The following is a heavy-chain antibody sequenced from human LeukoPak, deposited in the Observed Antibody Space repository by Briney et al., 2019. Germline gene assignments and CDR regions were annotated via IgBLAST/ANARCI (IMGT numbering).Heavy chain of an antibody. CDR2: IRSKAYGGTT. V-gene: IGHV3-49*04. Sequence: PGRSLRLSCTASGFTFGDYAMSWVRQAPGKGLEWVGFIRSKAYGGTTEYAASVKGRFTISRDDSKSIAYLQMNSLKTEDTAVYYCTRVLGCSSNSCYPYYFDYWGQGTLVTVSS. D-gene: IGHD2-2*01. CDR1: GFTFGDYA. CDR3: TRVLGCSSNSCYPYYFDY. J-gene: IGHJ4*02.